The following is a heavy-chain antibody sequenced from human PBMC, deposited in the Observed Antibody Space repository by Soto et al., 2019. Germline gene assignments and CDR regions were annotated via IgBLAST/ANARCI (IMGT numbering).Heavy chain of an antibody. V-gene: IGHV3-23*01. D-gene: IGHD5-12*01. CDR2: ISGSGGST. Sequence: PGGSLRLSCAASGFTFSSYAMSWVRQAPGKGLEWVSAISGSGGSTYYADSVKGRFTISRDNSKNTLYLQMNSLRAEDTAVYYCAKIVATIFDYYYYGMDVWGQGTTVTVSS. J-gene: IGHJ6*02. CDR3: AKIVATIFDYYYYGMDV. CDR1: GFTFSSYA.